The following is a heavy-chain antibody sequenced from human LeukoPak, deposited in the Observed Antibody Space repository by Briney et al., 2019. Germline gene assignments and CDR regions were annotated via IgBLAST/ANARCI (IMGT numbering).Heavy chain of an antibody. CDR3: AREGSRDSSSWYWFDP. D-gene: IGHD6-13*01. CDR1: GDSVSSNSAA. CDR2: TYNRSNWYN. V-gene: IGHV6-1*01. Sequence: SQTLSLTCAISGDSVSSNSAAWNWIRQSPSRGLEWLGRTYNRSNWYNDYAVSVKSRITINPDTSKNQFSLQLNSVTPEDTAVYYCAREGSRDSSSWYWFDPWGQGTLVTVSP. J-gene: IGHJ5*02.